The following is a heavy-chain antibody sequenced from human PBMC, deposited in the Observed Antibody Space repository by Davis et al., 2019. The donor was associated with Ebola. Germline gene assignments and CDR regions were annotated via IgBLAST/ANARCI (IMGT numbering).Heavy chain of an antibody. CDR3: ARGRRFKVAGIDY. D-gene: IGHD3-10*01. CDR2: IYHSGST. CDR1: GGSISSSNW. J-gene: IGHJ4*02. V-gene: IGHV4-4*02. Sequence: MPSETLSLTCAVSGGSISSSNWWSWVRQPPGKGLEWIGEIYHSGSTNYNPSLKSRVTISVDKSKNQFSLKLSSVTAADTAVYYCARGRRFKVAGIDYWGQGTLVTVSS.